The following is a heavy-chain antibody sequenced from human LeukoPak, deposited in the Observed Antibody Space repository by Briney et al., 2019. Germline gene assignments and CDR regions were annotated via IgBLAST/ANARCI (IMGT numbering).Heavy chain of an antibody. CDR3: AREERIAAKYVFEP. CDR2: IIPILGIA. Sequence: GASVKVSCKGSGGTFTSYGVTWVRQAPGQGLEWMGRIIPILGIANYAQKFQGRVTITSDKSASTAYMELSRLRSEDTAVYYCAREERIAAKYVFEPWGQGTLVTVSS. D-gene: IGHD6-13*01. J-gene: IGHJ5*02. CDR1: GGTFTSYG. V-gene: IGHV1-69*10.